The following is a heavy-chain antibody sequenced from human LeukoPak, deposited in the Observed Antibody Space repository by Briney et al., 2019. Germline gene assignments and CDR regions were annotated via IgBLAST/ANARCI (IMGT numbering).Heavy chain of an antibody. CDR3: ARDGGYSYGYLDY. CDR1: GFTFSRYW. D-gene: IGHD5-18*01. Sequence: PGGSLRLSCAASGFTFSRYWMSWVRQAPGKGLEWVSYISSSGSTIYYADSVKGRFTISRDNAKNSLYLQMNSLRAEDTAVYYCARDGGYSYGYLDYWGQGTLVTVSS. J-gene: IGHJ4*02. CDR2: ISSSGSTI. V-gene: IGHV3-48*04.